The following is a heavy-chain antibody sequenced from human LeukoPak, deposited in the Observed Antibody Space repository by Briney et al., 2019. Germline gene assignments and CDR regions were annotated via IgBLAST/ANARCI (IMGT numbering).Heavy chain of an antibody. CDR1: GGSISSGDYY. Sequence: SETLSLTCTVSGGSISSGDYYWSWIRQPPGKGLEWIGYIYYSGSTYYNPSLKSRVTISVDTSKNQFSLKLSSVTAADTAVYYCARDEPAAIGYWGQGTLSPSPQ. D-gene: IGHD2-2*02. CDR3: ARDEPAAIGY. CDR2: IYYSGST. J-gene: IGHJ4*02. V-gene: IGHV4-30-4*08.